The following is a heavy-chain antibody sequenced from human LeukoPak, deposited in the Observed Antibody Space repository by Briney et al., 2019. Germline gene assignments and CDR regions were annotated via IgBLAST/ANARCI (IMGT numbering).Heavy chain of an antibody. J-gene: IGHJ3*01. CDR1: GFTYGTYA. CDR2: IKQDGSEK. D-gene: IGHD3-3*01. CDR3: ARRLSLRFDAFAV. V-gene: IGHV3-7*03. Sequence: GGSLRLSCAASGFTYGTYAVSWVRQAPGKGLEWVANIKQDGSEKYYVDSVKGRFTISRDTSKNTLLLQMNSLRADDTALYFCARRLSLRFDAFAVWGPGTVVSVSS.